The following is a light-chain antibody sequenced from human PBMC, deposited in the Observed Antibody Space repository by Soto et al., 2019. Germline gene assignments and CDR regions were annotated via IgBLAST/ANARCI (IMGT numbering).Light chain of an antibody. J-gene: IGKJ1*01. V-gene: IGKV1-39*01. CDR3: QHSYGSWWT. CDR1: QSISSF. Sequence: DIQMTQSPSSLSASVRDRVTITCRASQSISSFLNWYQQKPGKAPKLLIYAASSLQSGIPSRFSGSGSGTDFTLTISSLQPEDFATYYCQHSYGSWWTFGQGTKVEIK. CDR2: AAS.